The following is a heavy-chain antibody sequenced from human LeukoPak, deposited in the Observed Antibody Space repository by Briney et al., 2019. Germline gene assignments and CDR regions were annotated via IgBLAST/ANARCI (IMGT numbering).Heavy chain of an antibody. V-gene: IGHV4-34*01. CDR1: GGSFSGYY. CDR3: ARAVVRGTNYFDY. D-gene: IGHD3-10*01. Sequence: SETLSLTCAVYGGSFSGYYWSWIRQPPGKGLEWIGEINHSGSTNYNPSPKSRVTISVDTSKNQFSLKLSSVTAADTAVYYCARAVVRGTNYFDYWGQGTLVTVSS. J-gene: IGHJ4*02. CDR2: INHSGST.